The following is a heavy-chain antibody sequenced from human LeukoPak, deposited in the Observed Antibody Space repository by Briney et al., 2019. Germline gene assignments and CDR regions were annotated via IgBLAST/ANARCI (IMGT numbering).Heavy chain of an antibody. D-gene: IGHD2-8*01. J-gene: IGHJ5*02. CDR1: GGSISRYY. CDR2: IYTSGST. Sequence: SETLSLTCTVSGGSISRYYWSWIRQPPGKGLEWIGYIYTSGSTNYNPSLKSRVTISVDTSKNQFSLKLSSVTAADTAVYYCAKCISLNWFDPWGQGTLVTVSS. V-gene: IGHV4-4*09. CDR3: AKCISLNWFDP.